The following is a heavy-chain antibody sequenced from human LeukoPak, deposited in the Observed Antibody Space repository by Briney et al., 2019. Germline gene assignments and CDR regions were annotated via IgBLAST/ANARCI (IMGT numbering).Heavy chain of an antibody. CDR3: ARGGSGALGGSYFGLPPRISYYFDY. CDR1: GGSFSCYY. J-gene: IGHJ4*02. D-gene: IGHD1-26*01. V-gene: IGHV4-34*01. Sequence: PSETLSLTCAVYGGSFSCYYWSWIRQPPGKGLEWIGEINHSVSTNYNPSLKSRVTISVDTSKNQFSLKLSSVTAADTAVYYCARGGSGALGGSYFGLPPRISYYFDYWGQGTLVTVSS. CDR2: INHSVST.